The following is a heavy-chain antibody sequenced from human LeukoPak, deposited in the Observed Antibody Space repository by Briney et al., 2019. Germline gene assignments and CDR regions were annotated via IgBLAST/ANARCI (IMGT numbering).Heavy chain of an antibody. CDR3: ARGRRDYYGSGSYAFDY. CDR1: GGSFSGYY. Sequence: SETLSLTCAVYGGSFSGYYWSWIRQPPGKGLELIGEINHSGSTNYNPSLKSRVTISVDTSKNQFSLKLSSVTAADTAVYYCARGRRDYYGSGSYAFDYWGQGTLVTVSS. V-gene: IGHV4-34*01. J-gene: IGHJ4*02. CDR2: INHSGST. D-gene: IGHD3-10*01.